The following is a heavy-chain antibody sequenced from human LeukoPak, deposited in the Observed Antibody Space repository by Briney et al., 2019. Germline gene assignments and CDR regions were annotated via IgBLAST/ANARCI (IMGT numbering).Heavy chain of an antibody. CDR2: IKQDGSEK. CDR1: GFTFSRYW. J-gene: IGHJ6*03. V-gene: IGHV3-7*04. CDR3: ARAGMETDPLDYYYYMDV. D-gene: IGHD5-18*01. Sequence: GGSLRLSCAASGFTFSRYWMTWVRQAPGKGLEWVANIKQDGSEKYYVDSVKGRFTISRDNAKNSLYLQMNSLRAEDTAVYYCARAGMETDPLDYYYYMDVWGKGTTVTVSS.